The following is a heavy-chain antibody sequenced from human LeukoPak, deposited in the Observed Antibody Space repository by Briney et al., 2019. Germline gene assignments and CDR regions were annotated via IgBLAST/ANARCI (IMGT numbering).Heavy chain of an antibody. V-gene: IGHV3-21*01. CDR3: ARDILHGDYTFDY. CDR2: ISSSSSYI. Sequence: GGFLRLSCAASGFTFSSYSMNWVRQAPGKGLEWVSSISSSSSYIYYADSVKGRFTISRDNAKNSLYLQMNSLRAEDTAVYYCARDILHGDYTFDYWGQGTLVTVSS. J-gene: IGHJ4*02. CDR1: GFTFSSYS. D-gene: IGHD4-17*01.